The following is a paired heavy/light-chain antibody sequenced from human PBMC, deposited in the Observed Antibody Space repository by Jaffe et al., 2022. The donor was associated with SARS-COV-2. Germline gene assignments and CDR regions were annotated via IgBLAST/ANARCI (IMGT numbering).Heavy chain of an antibody. CDR2: INPSGGST. J-gene: IGHJ4*02. V-gene: IGHV1-46*01. CDR3: AIKYSYGFGVDY. Sequence: QVQLVQSGAEVKTPGASVKISCKASGYTFTSYYVHWVRQAPGQGLEWMGIINPSGGSTTYAQKFQDRVTMTRDTSTSTVYMELSSLRSDDTAVYYCAIKYSYGFGVDYWGQGTLVTV. D-gene: IGHD5-18*01. CDR1: GYTFTSYY.
Light chain of an antibody. J-gene: IGKJ2*01. CDR1: QSLSSTY. CDR2: GAS. Sequence: EIVLTQSPGTLSLPPGERATLSCRASQSLSSTYLAWYQQKPGQAPRLLIYGASSRATGIPDRFSGSGSGTDFTLTISRLEPEDFAVYYCQQYGVSPPYAFGQGTKLEIK. V-gene: IGKV3-20*01. CDR3: QQYGVSPPYA.